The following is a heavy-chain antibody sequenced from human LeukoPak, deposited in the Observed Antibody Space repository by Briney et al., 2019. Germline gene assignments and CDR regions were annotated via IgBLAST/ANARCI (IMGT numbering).Heavy chain of an antibody. V-gene: IGHV1-24*01. CDR2: FDPEDGET. Sequence: ASVKVSCKVSGYTLTELSMHLVRQAPGKGLEWMGGFDPEDGETIYAQKFQGRVTMTEDTSTDTAYMELSSLRSEDTAVYYCATEIRGYSYGQGVWFDPWGQGTLVTVSS. J-gene: IGHJ5*02. CDR3: ATEIRGYSYGQGVWFDP. CDR1: GYTLTELS. D-gene: IGHD5-18*01.